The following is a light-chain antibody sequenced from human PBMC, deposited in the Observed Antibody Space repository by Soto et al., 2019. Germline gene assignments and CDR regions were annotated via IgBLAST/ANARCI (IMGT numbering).Light chain of an antibody. CDR1: SSDVGAYNY. Sequence: QSVLTQSAFVSGSSGQSITISSTGTSSDVGAYNYVSWYQQHPGKAPRLMIYDVTSRPSGVSNRFSGSKSGNTASLTISGLQAEDEADYYCTSYTSGRTYVFGTGTKVTV. J-gene: IGLJ1*01. CDR2: DVT. CDR3: TSYTSGRTYV. V-gene: IGLV2-14*01.